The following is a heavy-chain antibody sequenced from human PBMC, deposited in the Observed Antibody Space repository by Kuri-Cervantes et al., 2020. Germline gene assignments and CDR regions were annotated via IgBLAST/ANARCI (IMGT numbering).Heavy chain of an antibody. CDR2: ISYDGSNK. Sequence: GESLKISCAASGFTFSSYAMHWVRQAPGKGLEWVAVISYDGSNKYYADSVKGRFTISRDNSKYTLYLQMNSLRAEDTAVYYCARVLGGIDYWGQGTLVTVS. CDR3: ARVLGGIDY. CDR1: GFTFSSYA. J-gene: IGHJ4*02. D-gene: IGHD3-16*01. V-gene: IGHV3-30-3*01.